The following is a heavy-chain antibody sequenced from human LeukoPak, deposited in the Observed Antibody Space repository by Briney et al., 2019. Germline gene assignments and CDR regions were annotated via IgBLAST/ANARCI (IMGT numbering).Heavy chain of an antibody. V-gene: IGHV1-2*02. CDR3: ARGHAVTASFDF. Sequence: ASVKLSCKASGYAFTDYYMYWVRQAPGQGLEWMGLINPNSGATNYEQKFQGRVTMSRDTSISTAYMELSSLISDDTAVYYCARGHAVTASFDFWGQGALVTVSS. CDR2: INPNSGAT. CDR1: GYAFTDYY. J-gene: IGHJ4*02. D-gene: IGHD2-21*02.